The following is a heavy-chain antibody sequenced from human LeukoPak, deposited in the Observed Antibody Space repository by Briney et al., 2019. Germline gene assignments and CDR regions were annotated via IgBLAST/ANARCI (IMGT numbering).Heavy chain of an antibody. CDR3: ARDSSGYDHFDY. J-gene: IGHJ4*02. V-gene: IGHV4-31*03. Sequence: SQTLSLTCTVSNGSISSGGYYWSWIRQHPGQGLEWIGYIYYSGSTYYNPSLKSRVTISVDTSKNQFSLKLSSVTAADTAVYYCARDSSGYDHFDYWGQGTLVTVSS. D-gene: IGHD5-12*01. CDR1: NGSISSGGYY. CDR2: IYYSGST.